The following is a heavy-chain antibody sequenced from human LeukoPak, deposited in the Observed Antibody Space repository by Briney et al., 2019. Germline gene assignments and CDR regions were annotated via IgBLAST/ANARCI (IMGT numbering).Heavy chain of an antibody. D-gene: IGHD5-12*01. CDR2: ISSSSSYI. Sequence: GGSLRLSCAASGFTFSSFTMNWVRQAPGKGLEWVSSISSSSSYIYYADSVKGRFTISRDNAKNSLYLQMNSLRAEDTAVYYCAREGGSGYVVYWGQGTLVTVSS. CDR3: AREGGSGYVVY. J-gene: IGHJ4*02. CDR1: GFTFSSFT. V-gene: IGHV3-21*01.